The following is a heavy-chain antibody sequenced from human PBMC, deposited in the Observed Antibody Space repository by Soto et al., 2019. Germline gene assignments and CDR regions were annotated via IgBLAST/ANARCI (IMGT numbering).Heavy chain of an antibody. Sequence: GGSLRLSCAASGFTFSSYAMTWVRQAPGKGLEWVSGISGSGDTTFYVDSVKGRFTISRDNPKNTLCLQMNSLRAEDTAVYYCAKDIFGAVTGALTFWGQGTLVTVSS. CDR1: GFTFSSYA. D-gene: IGHD6-19*01. CDR3: AKDIFGAVTGALTF. V-gene: IGHV3-23*01. CDR2: ISGSGDTT. J-gene: IGHJ4*02.